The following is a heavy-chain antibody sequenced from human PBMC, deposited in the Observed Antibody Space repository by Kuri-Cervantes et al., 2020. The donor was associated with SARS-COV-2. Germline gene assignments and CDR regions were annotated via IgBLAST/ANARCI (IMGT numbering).Heavy chain of an antibody. Sequence: GGSLRLSCAASGFTFSSYAMHWVRQAPGKGLEWVAVISYDGSNKYYADSVKGRFTISRDNSKNTLYLQMNSLRAEDTAVYCCARNHYDFWSGYFFDYWGQGTLVTVSS. CDR3: ARNHYDFWSGYFFDY. D-gene: IGHD3-3*01. CDR2: ISYDGSNK. CDR1: GFTFSSYA. V-gene: IGHV3-30-3*01. J-gene: IGHJ4*02.